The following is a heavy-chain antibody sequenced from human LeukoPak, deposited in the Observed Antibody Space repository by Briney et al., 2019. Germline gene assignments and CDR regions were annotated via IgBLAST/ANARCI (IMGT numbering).Heavy chain of an antibody. CDR3: ATNPMTGYHLGDYYYFYMAV. CDR1: GVTFSSSA. V-gene: IGHV1-69*05. D-gene: IGHD1-20*01. J-gene: IGHJ6*03. CDR2: ILPVFGTV. Sequence: SVKVSCKASGVTFSSSAISWVRQAPGQGLEWIGGILPVFGTVNSAQKLQGRVTITKDDSTTTAYMELSSLRSEGTAVYYCATNPMTGYHLGDYYYFYMAVWGKGTTVTVS.